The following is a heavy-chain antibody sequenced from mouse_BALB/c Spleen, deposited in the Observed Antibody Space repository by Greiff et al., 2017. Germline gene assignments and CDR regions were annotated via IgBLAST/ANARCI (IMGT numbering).Heavy chain of an antibody. CDR3: ARSLYDLSYWYFDV. Sequence: VQLKESGPGLVKPSQSLSLTCTVTGYSITSDYAWNWIRQFPGNKLEWMGYISYSGSTSYNPSLKSRISITRDTSKNQFFLQLNSVTTEDTATYYCARSLYDLSYWYFDVWGAGTTVTVSS. CDR2: ISYSGST. J-gene: IGHJ1*01. CDR1: GYSITSDYA. D-gene: IGHD2-3*01. V-gene: IGHV3-2*02.